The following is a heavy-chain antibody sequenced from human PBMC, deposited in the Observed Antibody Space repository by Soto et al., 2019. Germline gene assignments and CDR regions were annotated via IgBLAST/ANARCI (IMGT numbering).Heavy chain of an antibody. CDR2: IYYSGST. Sequence: SETLSLTCTVSGDSIRSYYWTWIRQPPGKGLELIGYIYYSGSTRYDPSLKSRVTISVDMSKNQFSLKLSSVIAADTAVYYCARAYGGFDNGLDVWGQGTAVTVSS. D-gene: IGHD5-12*01. CDR3: ARAYGGFDNGLDV. V-gene: IGHV4-59*01. CDR1: GDSIRSYY. J-gene: IGHJ6*02.